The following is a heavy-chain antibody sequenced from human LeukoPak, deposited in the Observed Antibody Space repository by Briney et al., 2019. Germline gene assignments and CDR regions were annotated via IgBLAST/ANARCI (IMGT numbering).Heavy chain of an antibody. CDR1: GFTFDDYA. Sequence: PGGSLRLSCAASGFTFDDYAMHWVRHAPGKGLEWVSLISWDGGSTYYADSVKGRFTISRDNSKNSLYLQMNSLRAEDTAVYYCARGGGYSYGRDYWGQGTLVTVSS. J-gene: IGHJ4*02. CDR3: ARGGGYSYGRDY. D-gene: IGHD5-18*01. V-gene: IGHV3-43D*03. CDR2: ISWDGGST.